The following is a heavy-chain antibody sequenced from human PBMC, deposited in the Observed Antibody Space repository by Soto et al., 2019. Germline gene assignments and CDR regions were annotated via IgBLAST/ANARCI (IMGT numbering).Heavy chain of an antibody. CDR3: ARVYYDNSGYYYFDY. J-gene: IGHJ4*02. D-gene: IGHD3-22*01. V-gene: IGHV3-21*01. CDR1: GFTFSSYS. Sequence: GGSLRLSCAASGFTFSSYSMNWVRQAPGKGLEWVSSISSSSSYIYYADSVKGRFTISRDNAKNSLYLQMNSLRAEDTAVYYCARVYYDNSGYYYFDYWGQGTLVTVSS. CDR2: ISSSSSYI.